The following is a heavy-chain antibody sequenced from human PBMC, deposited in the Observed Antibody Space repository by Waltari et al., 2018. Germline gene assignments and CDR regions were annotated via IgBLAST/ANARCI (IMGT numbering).Heavy chain of an antibody. Sequence: QLQLQESGPGLVKPSETLSLTCTVSGGPISPNYKWGWIRQPPGKGLEWMGNMQYRGSTFYNPSLKSRVTISLDTSKNQFSLRLSSVGAADTAVYFCGRIAFGDDGGYFQHWGQGTLVTVSS. CDR1: GGPISPNYK. CDR3: GRIAFGDDGGYFQH. CDR2: MQYRGST. D-gene: IGHD4-17*01. V-gene: IGHV4-39*01. J-gene: IGHJ1*01.